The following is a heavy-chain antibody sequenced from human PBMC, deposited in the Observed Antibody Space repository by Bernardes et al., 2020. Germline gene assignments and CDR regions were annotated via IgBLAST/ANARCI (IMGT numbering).Heavy chain of an antibody. CDR2: IDHSWGT. Sequence: AEPLCLTCGVSGSSIRSSKWWRWVRQPPLKWMAWVWSIDHSWGTKYNPSLKSRVSMSVDMSKNQFSLRLTSMTAADTAVYYCAREEDAYNAFDYWGQGILVTVSS. CDR3: AREEDAYNAFDY. J-gene: IGHJ4*02. CDR1: GSSIRSSKW. V-gene: IGHV4-4*02. D-gene: IGHD1-1*01.